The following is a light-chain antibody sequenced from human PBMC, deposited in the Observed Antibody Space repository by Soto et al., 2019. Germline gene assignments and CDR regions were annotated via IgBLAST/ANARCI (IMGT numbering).Light chain of an antibody. J-gene: IGKJ2*01. Sequence: EIVLTQSPGTLSLSPGERATLSCRASRSVNANYLTWYQQKPGQAPRLLIYGASTRATGTPDRFSGSGSGTVFTLTISRLEPEDFAVYYCQQYGSSFRYTFGQGTKLEIK. CDR2: GAS. CDR1: RSVNANY. CDR3: QQYGSSFRYT. V-gene: IGKV3-20*01.